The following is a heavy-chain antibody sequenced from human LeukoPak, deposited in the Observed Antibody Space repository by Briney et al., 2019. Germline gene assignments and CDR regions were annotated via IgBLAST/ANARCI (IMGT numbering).Heavy chain of an antibody. J-gene: IGHJ4*02. V-gene: IGHV3-30*18. CDR2: ISYDGKKK. Sequence: GGSLRLSCAVSGFIFSTCGMHWVRQAPGKGLEWVAAISYDGKKKDYVDSLKGRFTISRDNSRNTLYLQMDSLKVEDTAVYYRAKDGRGKDDISGPSDFWGQGTLVTVSS. CDR3: AKDGRGKDDISGPSDF. CDR1: GFIFSTCG. D-gene: IGHD3-22*01.